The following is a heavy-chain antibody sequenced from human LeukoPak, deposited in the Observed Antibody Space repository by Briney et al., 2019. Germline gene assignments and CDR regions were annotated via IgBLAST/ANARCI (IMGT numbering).Heavy chain of an antibody. CDR3: ARDCSSTSCYGGFDP. D-gene: IGHD2-2*01. V-gene: IGHV1-69*04. CDR2: IIPILGIA. Sequence: SVKVSFKASGGTFSSYTISWVRQAPGQGLEWMGRIIPILGIANYAQKFQGRVTITADKSTSTAYMELSSLRSEDTAVYYCARDCSSTSCYGGFDPWGQGTLVTVSS. CDR1: GGTFSSYT. J-gene: IGHJ5*02.